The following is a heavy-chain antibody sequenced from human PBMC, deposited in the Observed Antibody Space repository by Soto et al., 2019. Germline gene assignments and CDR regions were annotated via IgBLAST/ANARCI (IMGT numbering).Heavy chain of an antibody. CDR2: ISSSSSVI. CDR3: ARDLSWGSNWYYYMDV. J-gene: IGHJ6*03. Sequence: GGSLRLSCATSGFILIDCAMNWVRQAPGKGLEWVSYISSSSSVIDYADSVKGRFTVSRDNARNSLYLQMNSLRAEDTAVYYCARDLSWGSNWYYYMDVWGKGTTVTVSS. D-gene: IGHD7-27*01. CDR1: GFILIDCA. V-gene: IGHV3-48*01.